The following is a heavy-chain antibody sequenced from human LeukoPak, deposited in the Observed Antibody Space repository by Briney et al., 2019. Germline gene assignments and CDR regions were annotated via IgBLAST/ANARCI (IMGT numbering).Heavy chain of an antibody. J-gene: IGHJ3*02. CDR3: ARVGAEDAFDI. V-gene: IGHV3-21*01. CDR1: GFTFSSYS. Sequence: GGSLRLSCAASGFTFSSYSMNWVRQAPGKGLEWASSISSSSSYIYYADSVKGRFTISRDNAKNSLYLQMNSLRAEDTAVYYCARVGAEDAFDIWGQGTMVTVSS. CDR2: ISSSSSYI. D-gene: IGHD3-16*01.